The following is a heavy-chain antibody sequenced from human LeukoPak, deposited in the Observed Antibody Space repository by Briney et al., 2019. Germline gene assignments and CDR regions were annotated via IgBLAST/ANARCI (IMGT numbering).Heavy chain of an antibody. CDR2: IWYDGSNK. V-gene: IGHV3-33*06. CDR3: AKDPDQLLGSSCDY. Sequence: GRSLRLSCAASGFTFSSYGMHWVRQAPGKGLEWVAVIWYDGSNKYCADSVKGRFTISRDNSKNTLYLQMNSLRAEDTAVYYCAKDPDQLLGSSCDYWGQGTLVTVSS. J-gene: IGHJ4*02. CDR1: GFTFSSYG. D-gene: IGHD2-2*01.